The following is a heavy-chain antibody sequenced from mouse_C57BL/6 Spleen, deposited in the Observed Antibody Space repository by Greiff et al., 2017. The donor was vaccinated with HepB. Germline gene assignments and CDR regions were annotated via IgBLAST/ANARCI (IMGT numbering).Heavy chain of an antibody. CDR2: IYPGDGDT. Sequence: QVQLQQSGPELVKPGASVKISCKASGYAFSSSWMNWVKQRPGKGLEWIGRIYPGDGDTNYNGKFKGKATLTADKSSSTAYMQLSSLTSEDSAVYFCARLTITTVVDYWGQGTTLTVSS. D-gene: IGHD1-1*01. CDR3: ARLTITTVVDY. CDR1: GYAFSSSW. V-gene: IGHV1-82*01. J-gene: IGHJ2*01.